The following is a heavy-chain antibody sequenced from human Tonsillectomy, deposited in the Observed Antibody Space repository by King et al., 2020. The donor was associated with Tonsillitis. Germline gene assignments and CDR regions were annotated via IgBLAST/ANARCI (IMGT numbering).Heavy chain of an antibody. CDR2: ISASNGNT. V-gene: IGHV1-18*01. CDR1: GYTYSSNG. CDR3: ARAINWNYAFDI. J-gene: IGHJ3*02. D-gene: IGHD1-7*01. Sequence: VQLVQSGAEVKKPGASVKVSCKASGYTYSSNGINWVRQVPGQGLEWMGWISASNGNTNYAQRFQGRLTMTTDTSTSTAYMELRSLRSDDTAVYYCARAINWNYAFDIWGQGTKVIVSS.